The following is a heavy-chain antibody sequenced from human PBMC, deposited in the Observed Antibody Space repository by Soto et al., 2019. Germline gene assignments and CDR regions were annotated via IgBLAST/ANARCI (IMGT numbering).Heavy chain of an antibody. V-gene: IGHV3-7*03. D-gene: IGHD5-18*01. CDR2: IKPDGSET. Sequence: VQLVQSGGTLVQPGGSLRLSCAASGLTFSGHWMTWVRQTPGEGLQWVAAIKPDGSETFYVDSVKGRFTISRDNARNSLFLQMDSLRAEDTAIYYCARVGSRDAYNYVLDQWGPGTMVTVSS. CDR1: GLTFSGHW. J-gene: IGHJ1*01. CDR3: ARVGSRDAYNYVLDQ.